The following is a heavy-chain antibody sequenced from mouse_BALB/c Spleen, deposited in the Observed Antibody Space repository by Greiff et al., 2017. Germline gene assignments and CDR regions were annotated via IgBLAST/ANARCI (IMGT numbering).Heavy chain of an antibody. CDR2: ISYSGST. CDR1: GYSIPSDYA. Sequence: VQLKESGPGLVKPSQSLSLTCTVTGYSIPSDYAWNWIRQFPGNKLEWMGYISYSGSTSYNPSLKSRISITRDTSKNQFFLQLNSVTTEDTATYYCARTYDYEAMDYWGQGTSVTVSS. J-gene: IGHJ4*01. D-gene: IGHD2-10*02. CDR3: ARTYDYEAMDY. V-gene: IGHV3-2*02.